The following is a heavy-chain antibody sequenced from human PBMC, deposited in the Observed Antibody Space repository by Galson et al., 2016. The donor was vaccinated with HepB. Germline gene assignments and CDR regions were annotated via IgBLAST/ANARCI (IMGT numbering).Heavy chain of an antibody. CDR3: ARSRGYYSSWHATIGY. CDR1: GDSISSPNW. V-gene: IGHV4-4*02. D-gene: IGHD6-13*01. J-gene: IGHJ4*02. CDR2: IYHSGST. Sequence: SETLSLTCAVSGDSISSPNWWTWVRQPPGGGLEWIGAIYHSGSTNYNPSLKSRVTISVDKSKSQFSLKLSSVTAADTAVYYCARSRGYYSSWHATIGYWGQGTLVTVSS.